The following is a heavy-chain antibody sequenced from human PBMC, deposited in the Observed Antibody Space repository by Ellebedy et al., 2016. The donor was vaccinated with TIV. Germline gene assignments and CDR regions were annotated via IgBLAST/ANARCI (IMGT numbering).Heavy chain of an antibody. V-gene: IGHV4-59*01. Sequence: MPSETLSLTCTVSGGPISSYYWSWIRQPPGKGLEWIGYMYYSGTIKYNPSLKSRVTISVDTSKNQFSLKVSPVTTADTAVYFCSGIPVTGDGSYYFDSWGQGTLVTVSS. CDR2: MYYSGTI. CDR1: GGPISSYY. D-gene: IGHD6-19*01. J-gene: IGHJ4*02. CDR3: SGIPVTGDGSYYFDS.